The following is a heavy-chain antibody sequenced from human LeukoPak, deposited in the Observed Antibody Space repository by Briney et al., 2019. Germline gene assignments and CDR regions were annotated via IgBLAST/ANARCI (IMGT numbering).Heavy chain of an antibody. CDR1: GGSISSGDYY. Sequence: SETLSLTCTVSGGSISSGDYYWSWIRQPPGKGLEWIGYIYHSGTTNYSPPLKGRATLSVDTSKNQISLRLSSVTAADTAVYFCARVDSGTYYMPFDYWGQGSLVTVSS. D-gene: IGHD1-26*01. V-gene: IGHV4-61*08. J-gene: IGHJ4*02. CDR2: IYHSGTT. CDR3: ARVDSGTYYMPFDY.